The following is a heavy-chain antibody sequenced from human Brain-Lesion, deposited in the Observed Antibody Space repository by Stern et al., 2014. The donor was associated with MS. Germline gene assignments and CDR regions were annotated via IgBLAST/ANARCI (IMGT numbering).Heavy chain of an antibody. Sequence: VQLVESGGGLVPPGGSLRLSCAASGFHFSSYWMHWVRQFPEKGLFWVSQINRDGSDTSYADSVKGRFSISRDNIRNMLYLRMTSLRAEDTAVYYCARGVGDYWGQGARVTVSS. V-gene: IGHV3-74*02. J-gene: IGHJ4*02. D-gene: IGHD3-16*01. CDR2: INRDGSDT. CDR1: GFHFSSYW. CDR3: ARGVGDY.